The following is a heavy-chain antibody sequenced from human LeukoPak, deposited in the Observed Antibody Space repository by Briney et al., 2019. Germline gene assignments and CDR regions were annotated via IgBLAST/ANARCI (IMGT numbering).Heavy chain of an antibody. CDR3: EIVGATILRGYFDY. V-gene: IGHV4-30-4*01. D-gene: IGHD1-26*01. J-gene: IGHJ4*02. CDR1: GGSISSGDYY. CDR2: IYYSGST. Sequence: SETLSLTCTVSGGSISSGDYYWSWIRQPPGKGLEWIGYIYYSGSTYYNPSLKSRVTISVDTSKNQFSLKLSSVTAADTAVYYCEIVGATILRGYFDYWGQGTLVTVSS.